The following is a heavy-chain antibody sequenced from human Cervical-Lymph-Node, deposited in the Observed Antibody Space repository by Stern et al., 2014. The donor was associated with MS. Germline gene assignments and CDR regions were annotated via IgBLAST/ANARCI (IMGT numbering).Heavy chain of an antibody. Sequence: QVQLVESGAEVKKPGASVKVSCKVSGYTLSEISMHWVRQAPGKGLEWMGGFDPEHGETRYRQKVQGRVTMAEDRSTDTAYMELSSLRSEDTAVYYCATHRGRVTYYYGMDVWGQGTTVTVSS. CDR1: GYTLSEIS. V-gene: IGHV1-24*01. D-gene: IGHD2-21*02. CDR3: ATHRGRVTYYYGMDV. J-gene: IGHJ6*02. CDR2: FDPEHGET.